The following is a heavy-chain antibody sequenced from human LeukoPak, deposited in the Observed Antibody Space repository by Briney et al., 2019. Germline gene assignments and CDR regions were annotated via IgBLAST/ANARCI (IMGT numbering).Heavy chain of an antibody. CDR3: ARATYYYDSSGLYYFDY. Sequence: ASVKVSCKASGYTFTSYGISWVRQAPGQGLEWMGWINPNSGGTNYAQKFQGRVTMTRDTSISTAYMELSRLRSDDTAVYYCARATYYYDSSGLYYFDYWGQGTLVTVSS. V-gene: IGHV1-2*02. CDR1: GYTFTSYG. CDR2: INPNSGGT. D-gene: IGHD3-22*01. J-gene: IGHJ4*02.